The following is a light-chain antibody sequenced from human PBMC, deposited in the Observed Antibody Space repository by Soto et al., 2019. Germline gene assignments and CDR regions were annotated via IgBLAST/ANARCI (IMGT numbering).Light chain of an antibody. CDR1: SGHSSYA. J-gene: IGLJ3*02. V-gene: IGLV4-69*01. CDR3: QTWGTGIQV. CDR2: LNSDGSH. Sequence: QPVLTQSPSASASLGASVKLTCTLSSGHSSYAIAWHQQQPEKGPRYWMKLNSDGSHSKGAGIPDRFSGSSSGAERYLTISSLQSEDEADYYCQTWGTGIQVFGGGTKLTVL.